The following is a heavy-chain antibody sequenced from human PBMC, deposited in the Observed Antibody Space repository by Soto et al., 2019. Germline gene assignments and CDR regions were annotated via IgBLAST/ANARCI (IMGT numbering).Heavy chain of an antibody. CDR3: AREVGQYYDSRGPEDYYYYGMDV. CDR1: GYTFTSYY. V-gene: IGHV1-46*01. Sequence: ASVKVSCKASGYTFTSYYMHWVRQAPGQGLEWMGIINHRGGSTSYAQKFQGRVTMTRATSTSTVYMGLSSLRSEDTAVYYGAREVGQYYDSRGPEDYYYYGMDVWGQGTTVTVSS. D-gene: IGHD3-22*01. J-gene: IGHJ6*02. CDR2: INHRGGST.